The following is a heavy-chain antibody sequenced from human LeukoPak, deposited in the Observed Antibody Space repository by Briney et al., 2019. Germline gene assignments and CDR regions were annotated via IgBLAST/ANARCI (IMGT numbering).Heavy chain of an antibody. CDR1: GGSISSYY. V-gene: IGHV4-59*01. Sequence: SETLSLTCTVSGGSISSYYWSWIRQPPGKGLEWVRYIYYSGSTNYNPSLKSRVAISVDTSKNQFSLKLSSVTAADTAVYYCASHYGSGLDPWGQGTLVTVSS. D-gene: IGHD3-10*01. CDR2: IYYSGST. CDR3: ASHYGSGLDP. J-gene: IGHJ5*02.